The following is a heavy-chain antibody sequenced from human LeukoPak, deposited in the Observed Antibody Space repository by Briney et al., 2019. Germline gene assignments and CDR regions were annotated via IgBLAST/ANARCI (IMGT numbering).Heavy chain of an antibody. J-gene: IGHJ4*02. CDR2: IYSGGST. V-gene: IGHV3-66*01. CDR1: GFTFSSYA. D-gene: IGHD5-12*01. Sequence: PGGSLRLSCAASGFTFSSYAMSWVRQAPGKGLEWVSVIYSGGSTYYADSVKGRFTISRDNSKNTLYLQMNSLRAEDTAVYYCARERWIVATGNYYFDYWGQGTLVTVSS. CDR3: ARERWIVATGNYYFDY.